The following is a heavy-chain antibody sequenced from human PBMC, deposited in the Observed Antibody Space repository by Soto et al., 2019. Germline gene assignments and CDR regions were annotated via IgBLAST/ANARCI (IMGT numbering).Heavy chain of an antibody. CDR2: IDWDGDK. J-gene: IGHJ3*01. CDR3: ARMPARSGNNHHDAFDF. V-gene: IGHV2-70*04. CDR1: GFSLSTNAMR. Sequence: SGPMLVNPTQTLTLTCTFSGFSLSTNAMRVSLIRQSPGRALEWLARIDWDGDKLYNTSLRTRLTISKDTSKNQVVLTMTNMDPLDTGTYYCARMPARSGNNHHDAFDFWGPGTMVTVSS. D-gene: IGHD1-26*01.